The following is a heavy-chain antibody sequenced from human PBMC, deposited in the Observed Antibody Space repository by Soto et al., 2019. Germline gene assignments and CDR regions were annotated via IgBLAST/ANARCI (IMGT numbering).Heavy chain of an antibody. J-gene: IGHJ6*02. D-gene: IGHD5-12*01. V-gene: IGHV3-33*01. CDR1: GFTFSSYG. CDR2: IWYDGSNK. CDR3: ARDREGSGYSGYDPYYYYYGMDV. Sequence: GGSLRLSCAASGFTFSSYGIHWVRQAPGKGLEWVGIIWYDGSNKYYADTVKGRITISRDSSKNTVYLQMDSLKVEDTAVYYCARDREGSGYSGYDPYYYYYGMDVWGQGT.